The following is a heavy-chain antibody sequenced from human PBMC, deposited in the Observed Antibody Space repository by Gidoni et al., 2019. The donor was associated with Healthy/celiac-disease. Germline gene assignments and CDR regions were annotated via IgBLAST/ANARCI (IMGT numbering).Heavy chain of an antibody. CDR2: INTNPGNP. Sequence: QVQLVQSGSELKKPGASVKVSCKASGYTFTSYALNCVRQAPGQGLEWMGWINTNPGNPTYAQGFTGRFVFSLDTSVSTAYLQISSLKAEDTAVYYCARAPRGITIFGVAPPMTYYFDYWGQGTLVTVSS. J-gene: IGHJ4*02. V-gene: IGHV7-4-1*02. CDR1: GYTFTSYA. CDR3: ARAPRGITIFGVAPPMTYYFDY. D-gene: IGHD3-3*01.